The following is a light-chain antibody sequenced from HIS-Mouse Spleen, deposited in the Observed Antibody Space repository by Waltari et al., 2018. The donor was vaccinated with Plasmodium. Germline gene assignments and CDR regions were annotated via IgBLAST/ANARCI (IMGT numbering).Light chain of an antibody. J-gene: IGLJ3*02. CDR2: EDR. V-gene: IGLV3-10*01. CDR1: ALPKKY. CDR3: YSTDSSGNHRV. Sequence: SYELTQPPSVSVSPGQTARITCSGDALPKKYAYWYQQKSGQAPVLVIYEDRKRPSGIPERFSGSSSGTMATFTISGAQVEDEADYYCYSTDSSGNHRVFGGGTKLTVL.